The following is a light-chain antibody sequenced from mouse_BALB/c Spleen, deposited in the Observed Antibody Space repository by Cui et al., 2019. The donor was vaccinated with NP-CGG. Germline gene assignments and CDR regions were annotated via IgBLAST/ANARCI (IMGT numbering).Light chain of an antibody. CDR2: GTN. CDR1: IGAVTTSNY. CDR3: ALWYSNHWV. V-gene: IGLV1*01. Sequence: QAVVTQESALTRSPGETVTLTCRSSIGAVTTSNYANWAQEKPDHLFTGLIGGTNNRAPGVPARFSGSLIGDKAALTITGAQTEDEAIYFCALWYSNHWVFGGGTKLTVL. J-gene: IGLJ1*01.